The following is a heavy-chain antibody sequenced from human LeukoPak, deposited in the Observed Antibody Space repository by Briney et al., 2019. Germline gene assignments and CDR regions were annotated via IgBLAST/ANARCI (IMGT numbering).Heavy chain of an antibody. V-gene: IGHV3-73*01. D-gene: IGHD3-16*02. CDR3: TKTDDYVWGSYRILDY. CDR2: IRSKANSYAT. Sequence: GGSLRLSCAPSGFTFSGSAMHWVRTAYGKGLEWVGRIRSKANSYATAYAASVKGRFTISRDDTKYTAYLQMNSLKTEDTAVYYCTKTDDYVWGSYRILDYWGQGTLVTVSS. CDR1: GFTFSGSA. J-gene: IGHJ4*02.